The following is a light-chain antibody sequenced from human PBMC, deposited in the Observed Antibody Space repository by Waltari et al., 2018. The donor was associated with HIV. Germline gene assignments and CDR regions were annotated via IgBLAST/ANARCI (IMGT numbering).Light chain of an antibody. CDR1: SSNIGSNF. J-gene: IGLJ2*01. CDR2: RNN. Sequence: QSVLTQPPSASGTPGQSVTITCSGSSSNIGSNFVYWYQQVPGTAPKLLIYRNNQRTSGVADRFSGAKAGTSASLAISGLRAEDEADYYGAAWDDSLSGGVFGGGTKLTVL. V-gene: IGLV1-47*01. CDR3: AAWDDSLSGGV.